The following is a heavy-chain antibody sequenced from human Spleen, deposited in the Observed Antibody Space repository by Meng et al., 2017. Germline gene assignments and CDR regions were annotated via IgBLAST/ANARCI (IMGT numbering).Heavy chain of an antibody. CDR3: ARGSFWRLYYFDS. V-gene: IGHV3-20*04. CDR2: INWNGGST. D-gene: IGHD3-3*01. Sequence: GELGEAVGEWVLPWGPLRLYWAASRFTFYDYGMSGVRQAPGKGLVWVSGINWNGGSTGYADSVKGRFTISRDNAKNSLYLQMNSLRAEDTALYYCARGSFWRLYYFDSWGQGTLVTVSS. CDR1: RFTFYDYG. J-gene: IGHJ4*02.